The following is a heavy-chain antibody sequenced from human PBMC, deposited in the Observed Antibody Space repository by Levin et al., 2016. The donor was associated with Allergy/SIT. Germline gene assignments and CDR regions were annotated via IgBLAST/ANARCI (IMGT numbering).Heavy chain of an antibody. J-gene: IGHJ4*02. V-gene: IGHV3-23*01. CDR2: ISASGGKT. Sequence: GESLKISCAASGFTISNYVLNWVRQAPGKGLEWVSSISASGGKTYFADSVKGRFTISRDNSKNTLYLQMNSLRAEDTAVYYCAKDMKSSGWYKTNYFDYWGQGTLVTVSS. CDR3: AKDMKSSGWYKTNYFDY. D-gene: IGHD6-19*01. CDR1: GFTISNYV.